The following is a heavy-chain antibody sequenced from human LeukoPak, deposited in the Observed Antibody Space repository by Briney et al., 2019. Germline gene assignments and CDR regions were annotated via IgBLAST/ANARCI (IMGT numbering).Heavy chain of an antibody. CDR2: VSGSGGST. V-gene: IGHV3-23*01. J-gene: IGHJ4*02. CDR3: AKGRHRDYYDSSFFDY. CDR1: GFAFSDYY. D-gene: IGHD3-22*01. Sequence: GGSLRLSCAASGFAFSDYYMSWIRQAPGKGLEWVSAVSGSGGSTYYADSVKGRFTISRDNSKNTLYLQMNSLRAEDTAVYYCAKGRHRDYYDSSFFDYWGQGTLVTVSS.